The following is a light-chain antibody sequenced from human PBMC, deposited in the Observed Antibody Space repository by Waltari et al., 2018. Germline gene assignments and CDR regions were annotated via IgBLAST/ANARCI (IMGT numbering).Light chain of an antibody. CDR3: QQHGTLPGT. V-gene: IGKV3-20*01. J-gene: IGKJ1*01. Sequence: EIVLTQSPGTASLSPGERVTLSCRASQTVGSSSLAWYQQKPGQAPRLVIYRASRRATGSPDRFSGSGSGTDFSHTISRLEPEDFAVYYCQQHGTLPGTFGQGTKVEIK. CDR1: QTVGSSS. CDR2: RAS.